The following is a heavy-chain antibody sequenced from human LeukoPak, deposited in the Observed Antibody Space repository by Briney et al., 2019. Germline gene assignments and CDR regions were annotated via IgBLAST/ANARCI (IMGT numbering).Heavy chain of an antibody. V-gene: IGHV3-20*04. CDR2: INWNGGST. D-gene: IGHD6-19*01. CDR3: ARGQWPDF. CDR1: GFTFSGSA. J-gene: IGHJ4*02. Sequence: QSGGSLRLSCAASGFTFSGSAMSWVRQAPGKGLEWVSGINWNGGSTGYADSVKGRFTISRDNAKNSLYLQMNSLRAEDTAVFYCARGQWPDFWGQGTLLIVSS.